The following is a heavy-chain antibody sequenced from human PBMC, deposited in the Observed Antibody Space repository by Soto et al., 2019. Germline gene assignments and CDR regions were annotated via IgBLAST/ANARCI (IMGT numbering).Heavy chain of an antibody. CDR1: AYSFTSYC. Sequence: GESMKISCKGSAYSFTSYCIGWVRHMPGKGLEWMGIIYPGDSDTRYSPSFPGQVTTAAHKSISTTYLQLSSLKDSDPAMYYCARHGFIAARRNWFDPWGRGNLVSVSS. CDR2: IYPGDSDT. D-gene: IGHD6-6*01. V-gene: IGHV5-51*01. J-gene: IGHJ5*02. CDR3: ARHGFIAARRNWFDP.